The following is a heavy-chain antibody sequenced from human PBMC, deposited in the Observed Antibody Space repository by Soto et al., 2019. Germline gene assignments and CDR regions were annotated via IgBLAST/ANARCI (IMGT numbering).Heavy chain of an antibody. D-gene: IGHD3-10*01. Sequence: GGSLRLSCAASGFTFSSYAMHWVRQAPGEGLEWVAVITNDGSNQYYADSVKGRFTISRDSSKNMLYLQMNTLKTEDTTCNYCARDLSGSGSYYNFYYYGMDVWGQGTTVTVSS. V-gene: IGHV3-30*03. CDR3: ARDLSGSGSYYNFYYYGMDV. J-gene: IGHJ6*02. CDR2: ITNDGSNQ. CDR1: GFTFSSYA.